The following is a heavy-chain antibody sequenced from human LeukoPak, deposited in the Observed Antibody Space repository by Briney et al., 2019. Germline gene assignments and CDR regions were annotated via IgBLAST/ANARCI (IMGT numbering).Heavy chain of an antibody. V-gene: IGHV3-30*18. CDR2: ISYDGSNK. J-gene: IGHJ1*01. Sequence: GGSLRLSCAASGFTFSSYGMHWVRQAPGKGLEWVAVISYDGSNKYYADSVKGRFTISRDNSKNTPYLQMNSLRAEDTAVYYCAKEYSSSWLGYFQHWGQGTLVTVSS. CDR3: AKEYSSSWLGYFQH. D-gene: IGHD6-13*01. CDR1: GFTFSSYG.